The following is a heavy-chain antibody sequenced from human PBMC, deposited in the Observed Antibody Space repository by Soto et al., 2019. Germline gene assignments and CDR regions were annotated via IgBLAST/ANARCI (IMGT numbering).Heavy chain of an antibody. Sequence: ASVKVSCKASGYTFTRYSMHWVRQAPGQRLEWMGWINAGNGNTKYSQKFQGRVTITRDTSASTAYMELSSLRSEDTAVYYCARGRHTSMVRGVIISLGYWGQGTLVTVSS. V-gene: IGHV1-3*01. CDR1: GYTFTRYS. CDR3: ARGRHTSMVRGVIISLGY. D-gene: IGHD3-10*01. J-gene: IGHJ4*02. CDR2: INAGNGNT.